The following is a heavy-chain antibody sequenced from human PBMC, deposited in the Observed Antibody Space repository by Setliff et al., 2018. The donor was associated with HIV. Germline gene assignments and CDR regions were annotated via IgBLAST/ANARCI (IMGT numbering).Heavy chain of an antibody. CDR3: ARLSSAAMWGGGAFDI. V-gene: IGHV1-3*01. CDR1: GYSFTSYT. CDR2: INAGNGNT. J-gene: IGHJ3*02. D-gene: IGHD2-2*01. Sequence: ASVKVSCKASGYSFTSYTIHWVRQAPGQRLEWMGWINAGNGNTKYSQKFRGRVTFTRETSASTAYMELRGLGFEDTAVYYCARLSSAAMWGGGAFDIWGQGTMVTV.